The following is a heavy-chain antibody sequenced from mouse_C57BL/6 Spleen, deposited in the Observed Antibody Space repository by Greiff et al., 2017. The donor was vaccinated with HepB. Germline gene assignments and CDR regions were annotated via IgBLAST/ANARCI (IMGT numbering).Heavy chain of an antibody. D-gene: IGHD1-1*01. CDR3: ARYHYGSSYEGYYAMDY. Sequence: EVHLVESGGDLVKPGGSLKLSCAASGFTFSSYGMSWVRQTPDKRLEWVATISSGGSYTYYPDSVKGRFTISRDNAKNTLYLQMSSLKSEDTAMYYCARYHYGSSYEGYYAMDYWGQGTSVTVSS. CDR2: ISSGGSYT. V-gene: IGHV5-6*01. J-gene: IGHJ4*01. CDR1: GFTFSSYG.